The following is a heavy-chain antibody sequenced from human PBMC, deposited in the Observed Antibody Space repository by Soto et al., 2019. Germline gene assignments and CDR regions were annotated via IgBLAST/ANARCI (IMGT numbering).Heavy chain of an antibody. CDR3: ASGSDYYYYGMDV. CDR2: IYPGDSDT. J-gene: IGHJ6*02. CDR1: GYSCTSYW. Sequence: GESLKISCKGSGYSCTSYWIGWVRQMPGKGLEWMGIIYPGDSDTRYSPSFQGQVTISADKSISTAYLQWSSLKASDTAMYYCASGSDYYYYGMDVWGQGTTVTVSS. V-gene: IGHV5-51*01. D-gene: IGHD3-10*01.